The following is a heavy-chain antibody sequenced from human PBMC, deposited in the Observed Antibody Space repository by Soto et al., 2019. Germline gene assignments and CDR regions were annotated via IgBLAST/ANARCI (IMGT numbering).Heavy chain of an antibody. CDR3: AKTYDILTGYYDY. J-gene: IGHJ4*02. D-gene: IGHD3-9*01. CDR1: GFTFSSYG. CDR2: ISYDGSNK. V-gene: IGHV3-30*18. Sequence: PGGSLRLSCAASGFTFSSYGMHWVRQAPGKGLEWVAVISYDGSNKYYADSVKGRFTISRDNSKNTLYLQMNSLRAEDTAVCYCAKTYDILTGYYDYWGQGTLVTVSS.